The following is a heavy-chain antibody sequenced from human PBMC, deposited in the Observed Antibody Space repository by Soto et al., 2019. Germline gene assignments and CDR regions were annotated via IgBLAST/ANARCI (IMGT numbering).Heavy chain of an antibody. CDR3: AKPTTVTTNGDAFDI. J-gene: IGHJ3*02. CDR2: ISGSGGST. D-gene: IGHD4-17*01. V-gene: IGHV3-23*01. CDR1: GFTFSSYA. Sequence: AGGSLRLSCAASGFTFSSYAMSWVRQAPGKGLEWVSAISGSGGSTYYADSVKGRFTISRDNSKNTLYLQMDSLRAEDTAVYYCAKPTTVTTNGDAFDIWGQGTMVTVSS.